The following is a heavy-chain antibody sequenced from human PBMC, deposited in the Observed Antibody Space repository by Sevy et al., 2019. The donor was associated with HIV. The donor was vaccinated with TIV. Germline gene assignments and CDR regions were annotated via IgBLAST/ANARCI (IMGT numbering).Heavy chain of an antibody. CDR3: ATSKDYYDSSASPFDY. Sequence: ASVKVSCKVSGYTVTQLSMHWVRQAPGKGLEWMGSFDPEDGEILYAQKFQGRVTMTEDTSTDTAYMELSSLRSEDTAVYYCATSKDYYDSSASPFDYWGQGTLVTVSS. CDR2: FDPEDGEI. D-gene: IGHD3-22*01. V-gene: IGHV1-24*01. CDR1: GYTVTQLS. J-gene: IGHJ4*02.